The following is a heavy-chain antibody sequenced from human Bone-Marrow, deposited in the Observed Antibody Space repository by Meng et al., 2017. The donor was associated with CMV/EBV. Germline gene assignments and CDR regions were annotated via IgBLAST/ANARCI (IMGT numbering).Heavy chain of an antibody. D-gene: IGHD2-15*01. V-gene: IGHV3-30*18. CDR2: ISYDGSNK. CDR3: AKDRRGYCSGGSCYSWDY. Sequence: TFSSYGMHLVRQAPGKGLEWVAVISYDGSNKYYADSVKGRFTISRDNSKNTLYLQMNSLRAEDTAVYYCAKDRRGYCSGGSCYSWDYWGQGTLVTVSS. J-gene: IGHJ4*02. CDR1: TFSSYG.